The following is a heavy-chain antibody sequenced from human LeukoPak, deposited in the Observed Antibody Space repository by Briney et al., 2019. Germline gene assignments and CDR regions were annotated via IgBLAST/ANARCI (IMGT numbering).Heavy chain of an antibody. V-gene: IGHV5-51*01. J-gene: IGHJ3*02. CDR2: IYPGDSDT. D-gene: IGHD1-26*01. CDR1: GYSFDTNW. Sequence: GESLKISCKGSGYSFDTNWIGWVRQMPGKGLEWMGIIYPGDSDTRYSPSFESQVTISADKSITTAYLQWSSLEASDTAMYYCARGAHGSGFDIWGQGTMVTVSP. CDR3: ARGAHGSGFDI.